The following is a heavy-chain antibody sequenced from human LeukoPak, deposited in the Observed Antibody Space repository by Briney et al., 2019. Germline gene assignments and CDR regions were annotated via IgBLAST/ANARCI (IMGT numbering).Heavy chain of an antibody. CDR3: AREAYYYDSSGYVHDAFDI. CDR1: GFTFSSYS. Sequence: GGSLRLSCAASGFTFSSYSMNWVRRAPGKGLEWVSSISSRSSYIYHADSVKGRFTISRDNARTSLYLQMNSLRAEDTAVYYCAREAYYYDSSGYVHDAFDIWRQGTVVTVSS. V-gene: IGHV3-21*01. J-gene: IGHJ3*02. D-gene: IGHD3-22*01. CDR2: ISSRSSYI.